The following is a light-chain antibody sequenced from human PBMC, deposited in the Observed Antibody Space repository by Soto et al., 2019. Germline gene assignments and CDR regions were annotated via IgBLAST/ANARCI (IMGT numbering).Light chain of an antibody. CDR2: GAS. J-gene: IGKJ2*01. CDR3: QQYNNWHPFS. V-gene: IGKV3-15*01. CDR1: QSVSSN. Sequence: EIVMTQSPATLSVSPGERATLSCRASQSVSSNLAWYQQKPGQAPRLLIYGASTRATGIPARFSGSGSGTELTLTISSLQSEDFAVYYCQQYNNWHPFSFGQGTQLEIK.